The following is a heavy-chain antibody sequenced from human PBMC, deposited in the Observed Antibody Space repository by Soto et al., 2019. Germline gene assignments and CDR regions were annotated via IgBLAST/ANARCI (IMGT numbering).Heavy chain of an antibody. V-gene: IGHV1-69*13. Sequence: AVKVSCKASGGTFSSYAISWVRQAPGQGLEWMGGIIPIFGTANYAQKFQGRVTITADESTSTAYMELSSLRSEDTAVYYCAREWGSGSYFKDVFDIWGQGTMVTVSS. CDR3: AREWGSGSYFKDVFDI. J-gene: IGHJ3*02. D-gene: IGHD3-10*01. CDR1: GGTFSSYA. CDR2: IIPIFGTA.